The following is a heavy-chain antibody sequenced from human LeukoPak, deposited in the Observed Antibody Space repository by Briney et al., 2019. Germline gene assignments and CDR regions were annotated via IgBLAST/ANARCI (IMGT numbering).Heavy chain of an antibody. Sequence: ASVTVSCRASGYTFTSYGISGVRQAPGQGLEGMGWISAYNGNTNYAQKLQGRVTMTTDTSTSTAYMELRSLRSDDTAVYYCARVYFGVVRDYYYYMDVWGKGTTVTVSS. J-gene: IGHJ6*03. D-gene: IGHD3-3*01. CDR2: ISAYNGNT. CDR1: GYTFTSYG. CDR3: ARVYFGVVRDYYYYMDV. V-gene: IGHV1-18*01.